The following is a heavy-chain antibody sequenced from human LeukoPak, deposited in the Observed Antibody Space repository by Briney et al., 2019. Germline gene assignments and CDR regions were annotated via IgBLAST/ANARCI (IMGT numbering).Heavy chain of an antibody. CDR1: GGSIRSYY. J-gene: IGHJ3*02. V-gene: IGHV4-59*08. Sequence: SETLSLTCTVSGGSIRSYYWSWIRQPPGKGLEWIGYIFYSGSSNYNPSLKSRVTISVDTSKNQFSLKLTSVTAADTAVYYCARPSYGGNSGAFDIWGQGTMVTVPP. D-gene: IGHD4-23*01. CDR2: IFYSGSS. CDR3: ARPSYGGNSGAFDI.